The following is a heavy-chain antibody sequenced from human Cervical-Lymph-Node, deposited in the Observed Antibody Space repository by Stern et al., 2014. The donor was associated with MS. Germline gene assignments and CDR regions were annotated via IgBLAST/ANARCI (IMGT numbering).Heavy chain of an antibody. J-gene: IGHJ6*02. CDR3: ASPVTLTVGAMDV. CDR1: GGTFSTYP. Sequence: QVQLVQSGAEVKKPGSSVKVSCKASGGTFSTYPIIWVRPAPGQGLEWLGGIIPGFGTANYAQKFQGRVTITAADSSSTAYMELSSLRSEDTAVYYCASPVTLTVGAMDVWGQGTTITVSS. V-gene: IGHV1-69*01. D-gene: IGHD4-17*01. CDR2: IIPGFGTA.